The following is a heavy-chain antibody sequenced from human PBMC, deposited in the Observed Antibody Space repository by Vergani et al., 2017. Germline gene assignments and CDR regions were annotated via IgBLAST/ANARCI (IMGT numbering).Heavy chain of an antibody. D-gene: IGHD3-22*01. CDR2: IDYSGST. J-gene: IGHJ4*02. V-gene: IGHV4-59*01. Sequence: QVQLQESGPGLVKPSETLSLTCTVSGGSISSYYWSWIRQPPGKGLEWIGYIDYSGSTNYNPSLKSRVTISVDTSKNQFSLKLSSVTAADTAVYYCARVFTYYYDSSGYYYFDYWGQGTLVTVSS. CDR3: ARVFTYYYDSSGYYYFDY. CDR1: GGSISSYY.